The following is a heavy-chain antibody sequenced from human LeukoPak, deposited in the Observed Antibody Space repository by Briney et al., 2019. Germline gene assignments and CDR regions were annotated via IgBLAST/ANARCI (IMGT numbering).Heavy chain of an antibody. Sequence: QSGGSLRLSCAASGFTFSSYGMHWVRQAPGKGLEWVAVISYDGSNKYYADSVKGRFTISRDNSKNTLYPQMNSLRAEDTAVYYCAKAPEYFDWLTLPYYYYGMDVWGQGTTVTVSS. V-gene: IGHV3-30*18. CDR1: GFTFSSYG. D-gene: IGHD3-9*01. CDR2: ISYDGSNK. CDR3: AKAPEYFDWLTLPYYYYGMDV. J-gene: IGHJ6*02.